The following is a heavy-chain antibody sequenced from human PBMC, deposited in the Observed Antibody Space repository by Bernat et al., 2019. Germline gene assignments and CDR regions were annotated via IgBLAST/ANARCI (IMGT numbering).Heavy chain of an antibody. D-gene: IGHD3-10*01. CDR1: GFTFNNYW. Sequence: EVHLVESGGGFVQPGGSLRLSCAASGFTFNNYWMHWVRHAPGKGLVWVSRIDYDGTTAHYADSVKGRFTISRDNAKKTVYLQMNSLRAEDTAVYYCARDSAGLDYWGQGTPVTVSS. J-gene: IGHJ4*02. CDR2: IDYDGTTA. V-gene: IGHV3-74*01. CDR3: ARDSAGLDY.